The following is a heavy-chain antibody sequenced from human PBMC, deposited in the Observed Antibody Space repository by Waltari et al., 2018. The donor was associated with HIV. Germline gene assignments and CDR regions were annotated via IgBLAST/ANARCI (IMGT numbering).Heavy chain of an antibody. V-gene: IGHV4-39*01. Sequence: QLQLQELGPGLVKPSETLSLTCTVSGGSISSSSYYWGWIRQPPGQGREWIGSIYYSGSTYYNPSLKSRVTISVDTSKNQFSLKLSSVTAADTAVYYCARVQTGVDTAMVNRYFDLWGRGTLVTVSS. CDR2: IYYSGST. CDR3: ARVQTGVDTAMVNRYFDL. D-gene: IGHD5-18*01. CDR1: GGSISSSSYY. J-gene: IGHJ2*01.